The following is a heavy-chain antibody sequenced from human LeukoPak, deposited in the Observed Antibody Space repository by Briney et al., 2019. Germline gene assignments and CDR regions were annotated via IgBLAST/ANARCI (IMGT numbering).Heavy chain of an antibody. V-gene: IGHV3-48*02. CDR1: GFTFSSYS. J-gene: IGHJ4*02. CDR3: ASSGSYRFDY. Sequence: GGSLRLSRAASGFTFSSYSMNWVRQAPGKGLEWVSHITASGTAMFYAGSVKGRFTISRDNSKNSLYLQMNSLRDEDTAVYYCASSGSYRFDYWGQGTLVTVSS. D-gene: IGHD1-26*01. CDR2: ITASGTAM.